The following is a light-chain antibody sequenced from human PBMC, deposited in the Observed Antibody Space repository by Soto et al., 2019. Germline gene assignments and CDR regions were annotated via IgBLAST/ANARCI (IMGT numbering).Light chain of an antibody. J-gene: IGKJ5*01. CDR2: AAS. CDR1: PSISNY. V-gene: IGKV1-39*01. CDR3: QQSYNTPPIS. Sequence: DIEMTPSPSSLSASVGDRVTITCRASPSISNYLNWYQQKPGEAPKLLIYAASTLQSGVPSRFSGSGSRTDFTLTISSLQPEDLASYYCQQSYNTPPISFRQRTRLEIK.